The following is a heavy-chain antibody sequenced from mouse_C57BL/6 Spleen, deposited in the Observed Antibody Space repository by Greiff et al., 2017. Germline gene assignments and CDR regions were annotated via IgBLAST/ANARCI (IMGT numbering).Heavy chain of an antibody. V-gene: IGHV7-3*01. Sequence: EVKVVESGGGLVQPGGSLSLSCAASGFTFTDYYMSWVRQPPGKALEWLGFIRNKANGYTTEYSASVKGRFTISRDNSQSILYLQMNALRAEDSATYYCARYEDYYGPPWYFDVWGTGTTVTVSS. CDR1: GFTFTDYY. CDR2: IRNKANGYTT. CDR3: ARYEDYYGPPWYFDV. J-gene: IGHJ1*03. D-gene: IGHD1-1*01.